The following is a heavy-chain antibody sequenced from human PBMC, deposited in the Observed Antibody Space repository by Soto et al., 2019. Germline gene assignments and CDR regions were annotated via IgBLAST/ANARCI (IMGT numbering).Heavy chain of an antibody. CDR2: ISSIGVAT. CDR1: GFTFIIHE. J-gene: IGHJ4*02. CDR3: AREGRVGGIDY. Sequence: GGSLRLSCAASGFTFIIHEMNWVRQAPGKGLEWVSYISSIGVATYYADSVKGRFTTSRDNAKNSLYLQMNSLRAEDTAVYYCAREGRVGGIDYWGQGTPVTVSS. V-gene: IGHV3-48*03. D-gene: IGHD6-19*01.